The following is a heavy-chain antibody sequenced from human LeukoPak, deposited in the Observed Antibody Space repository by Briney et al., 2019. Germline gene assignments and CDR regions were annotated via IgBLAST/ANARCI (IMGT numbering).Heavy chain of an antibody. CDR1: GGSISSYY. J-gene: IGHJ4*02. CDR2: IYYGGST. Sequence: SETLSLTCTVSGGSISSYYWGWIRQPPGKGLEWIGGIYYGGSTYYNPSLKSRVTISVDTSKNQFSLKLSSVTAADTAVYYCARHIAAAGHFDYWGQGTLVTVSS. D-gene: IGHD6-13*01. V-gene: IGHV4-39*01. CDR3: ARHIAAAGHFDY.